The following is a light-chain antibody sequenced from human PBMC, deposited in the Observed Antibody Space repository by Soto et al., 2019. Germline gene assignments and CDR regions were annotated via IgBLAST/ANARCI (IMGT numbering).Light chain of an antibody. V-gene: IGLV1-44*01. CDR3: ATWDDSLDGPV. J-gene: IGLJ2*01. Sequence: QSVLTQPPSASGTPGQRVTISCSGGSSNIGINTVNWYQQLPGTAPKLLMQNNNERPSGVPDRFSGSKSGTSASLAISGLQSEDEGDYYCATWDDSLDGPVFGGGTKLTVL. CDR1: SSNIGINT. CDR2: NNN.